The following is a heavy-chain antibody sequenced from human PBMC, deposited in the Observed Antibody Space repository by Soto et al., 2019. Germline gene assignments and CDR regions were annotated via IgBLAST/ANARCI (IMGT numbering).Heavy chain of an antibody. V-gene: IGHV3-23*01. CDR1: GFTVRIYA. CDR2: ISGSGGST. CDR3: AKVWGSSGYYLSDAFHI. J-gene: IGHJ3*02. Sequence: LRLSCSASGFTVRIYAMSWVRQAPGKCLEWVSAISGSGGSTYYADSVKGRFTISRDNSKNTLYLQMNSLRAEDTAVYYCAKVWGSSGYYLSDAFHIWGQRTMVTLS. D-gene: IGHD3-22*01.